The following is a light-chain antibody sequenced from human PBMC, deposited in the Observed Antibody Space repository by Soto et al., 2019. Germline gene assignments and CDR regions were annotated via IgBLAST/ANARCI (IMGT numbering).Light chain of an antibody. CDR2: KAS. CDR3: QQYETYSPVT. CDR1: QSIDNW. V-gene: IGKV1-5*03. Sequence: DIQMTQSPSTLSASVGDRVTITCRASQSIDNWLAWYQQKPGKAPKLLIYKASNLESGVPSRFSGSGSGTEFTLTISCQQPDDFAPYYCQQYETYSPVTFGGGTKVEIK. J-gene: IGKJ4*01.